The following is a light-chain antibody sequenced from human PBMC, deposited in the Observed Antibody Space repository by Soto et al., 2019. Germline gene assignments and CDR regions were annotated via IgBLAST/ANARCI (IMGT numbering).Light chain of an antibody. CDR2: STN. V-gene: IGLV8-61*01. Sequence: QTEVTQEPSFSVSPGGTVTLTCGLSSGSVSTNYHPSWYQQTPGQAPRTLIYSTNTRSSGVPDRFSGSILGNKAALTITGAQADDESDYYCVLYMGSGTWVFGGGTKLTVL. CDR3: VLYMGSGTWV. CDR1: SGSVSTNYH. J-gene: IGLJ3*02.